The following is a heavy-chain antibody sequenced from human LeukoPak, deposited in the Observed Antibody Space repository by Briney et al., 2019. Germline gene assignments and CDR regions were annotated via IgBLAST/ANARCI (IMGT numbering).Heavy chain of an antibody. J-gene: IGHJ6*02. D-gene: IGHD3-3*01. CDR3: ASLRGYSTPMDV. CDR1: GFTFSDYY. CDR2: ISSSGSTI. Sequence: GGSLRLSCAASGFTFSDYYMSWIRQAPGKGLEWVSYISSSGSTIYCADSVKGRFTISRDNAKNSLYLQMNSLRAEDTAVYYCASLRGYSTPMDVWGQGTTVTVSS. V-gene: IGHV3-11*01.